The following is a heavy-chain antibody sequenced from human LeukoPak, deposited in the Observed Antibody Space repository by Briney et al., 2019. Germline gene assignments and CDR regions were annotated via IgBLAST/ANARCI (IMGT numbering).Heavy chain of an antibody. J-gene: IGHJ4*02. Sequence: SETLSLTCTVSGGSISSYYWSWIRQPPGKGLEWIGNIYYSGSTNYNPSLKSRVTISVDTSNNQFSLKLSSVTAADTAVYYCARDTIAVAGTGFDYWGQGTLVTVSS. CDR3: ARDTIAVAGTGFDY. V-gene: IGHV4-59*12. CDR2: IYYSGST. D-gene: IGHD6-19*01. CDR1: GGSISSYY.